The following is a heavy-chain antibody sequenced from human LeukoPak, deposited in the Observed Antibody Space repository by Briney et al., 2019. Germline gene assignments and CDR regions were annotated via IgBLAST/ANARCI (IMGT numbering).Heavy chain of an antibody. CDR3: ARGGSGYWYYYYYYMDV. Sequence: PSETLSLTCAVYGGSFSGYYWSWIRRPPGKGLEWIGEINHSGSTNYNPSLKSRVTISVDTSKNQFSLKLSSVTAADTAVYYCARGGSGYWYYYYYYMDVWGQGTLVTVSS. J-gene: IGHJ6*03. CDR2: INHSGST. D-gene: IGHD3-3*01. CDR1: GGSFSGYY. V-gene: IGHV4-34*01.